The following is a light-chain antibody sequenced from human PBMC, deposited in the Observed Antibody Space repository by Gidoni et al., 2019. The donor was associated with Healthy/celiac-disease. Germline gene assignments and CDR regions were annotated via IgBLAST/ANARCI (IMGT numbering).Light chain of an antibody. CDR2: DAS. CDR3: QQYDNLPMYT. CDR1: QDISNY. J-gene: IGKJ2*01. Sequence: DIQMTQSPSSLSASVGDRVTITCQASQDISNYLNWYQQKQGKAPKLLIYDASNLETGVPSRFSGSGSGTEFTFTISSLQPEDIATYYCQQYDNLPMYTFXQXTKLEIK. V-gene: IGKV1-33*01.